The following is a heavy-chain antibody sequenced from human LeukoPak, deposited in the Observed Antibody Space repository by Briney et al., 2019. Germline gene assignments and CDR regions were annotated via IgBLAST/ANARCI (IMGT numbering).Heavy chain of an antibody. D-gene: IGHD6-19*01. CDR3: ARGPRSSGWSAPGYYYYYYYMDV. Sequence: PSETLSLTCTVSGYSISSGYYWGWIRQPPGKGLEWIGSVYHSGSTYYNPSLKSRVTISVDTSKNQFSLKLSSVTTADTAVYYCARGPRSSGWSAPGYYYYYYYMDVWGKGTTVTVSS. J-gene: IGHJ6*03. CDR1: GYSISSGYY. CDR2: VYHSGST. V-gene: IGHV4-38-2*02.